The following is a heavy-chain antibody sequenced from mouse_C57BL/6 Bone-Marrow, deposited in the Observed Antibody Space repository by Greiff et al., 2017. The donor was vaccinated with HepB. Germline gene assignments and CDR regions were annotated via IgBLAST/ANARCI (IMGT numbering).Heavy chain of an antibody. Sequence: VKLVDSGAELAKPGASVRLSCKASGYTFTTYWMHWVKQRPGQGLDWIGYINPGSGYTKYNQKFKDKATLTADKSSSTAYMQLSSLTYEDSAVYFCARDYGSYGFSYWGQGTLVTVSA. CDR3: ARDYGSYGFSY. V-gene: IGHV1-7*01. CDR1: GYTFTTYW. CDR2: INPGSGYT. D-gene: IGHD1-1*01. J-gene: IGHJ3*01.